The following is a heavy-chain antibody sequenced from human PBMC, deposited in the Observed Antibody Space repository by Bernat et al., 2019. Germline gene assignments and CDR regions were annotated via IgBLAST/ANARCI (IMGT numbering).Heavy chain of an antibody. Sequence: EVQLLESGGDLVQPGGSLRLSCVASGFTFSSNAMAWVRQAPGKGLEWLSAISGSGGSTYYADSVKGRFTISRDNSKNTLYLQMNSLRAEDTSVYFCAKEYVSRSSLSFDYWGQATLVTVS. CDR2: ISGSGGST. CDR1: GFTFSSNA. D-gene: IGHD3-16*01. CDR3: AKEYVSRSSLSFDY. J-gene: IGHJ4*02. V-gene: IGHV3-23*01.